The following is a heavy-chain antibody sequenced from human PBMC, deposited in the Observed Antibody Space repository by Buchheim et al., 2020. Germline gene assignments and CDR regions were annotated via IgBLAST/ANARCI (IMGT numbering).Heavy chain of an antibody. CDR3: AKANYRYMDYFYGMDV. J-gene: IGHJ6*02. Sequence: VQLADSGGGVVRPGGSLRLSCAASGFTFSASGLYWVRQAPGKGLEWVAVISYDGREKYYADSVKGRFTVSRDDSKNTVFLQMNSLRGEDTAVYYCAKANYRYMDYFYGMDVWGQGTT. CDR1: GFTFSASG. D-gene: IGHD3-10*01. V-gene: IGHV3-30*18. CDR2: ISYDGREK.